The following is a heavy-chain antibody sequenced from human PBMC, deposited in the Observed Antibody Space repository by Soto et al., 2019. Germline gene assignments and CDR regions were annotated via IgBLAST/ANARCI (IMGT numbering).Heavy chain of an antibody. CDR2: IYYSGST. CDR3: ARPLNRGCSSTSCYGGGYYFDY. D-gene: IGHD2-2*01. V-gene: IGHV4-39*01. Sequence: SETLSLTCTVSGGSISSSSYYWGWIRQPPGKGLEWIGSIYYSGSTYYNPSLKSRVTISVDTSKNQFSLKLSSVTAADTAVYYCARPLNRGCSSTSCYGGGYYFDYWGQGTLVTVSS. J-gene: IGHJ4*02. CDR1: GGSISSSSYY.